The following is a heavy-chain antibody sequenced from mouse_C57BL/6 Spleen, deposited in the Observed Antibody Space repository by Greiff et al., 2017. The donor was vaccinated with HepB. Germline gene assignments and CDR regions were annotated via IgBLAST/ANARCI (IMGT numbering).Heavy chain of an antibody. CDR3: ARGVYGNLYYFDY. CDR1: GYAFSSSW. V-gene: IGHV1-82*01. D-gene: IGHD2-1*01. Sequence: QVQLQQSGPELVKPGASVKISCKASGYAFSSSWMNWVKQRPGKGLEWIGRIYPGDGDTNYNGKFKGKATLTADKSSSTAYMQLSSLTSEDSAVYFCARGVYGNLYYFDYWGQGTTLTVSS. CDR2: IYPGDGDT. J-gene: IGHJ2*01.